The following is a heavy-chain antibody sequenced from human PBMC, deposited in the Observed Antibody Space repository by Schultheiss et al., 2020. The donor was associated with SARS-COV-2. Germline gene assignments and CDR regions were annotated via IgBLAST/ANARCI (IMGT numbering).Heavy chain of an antibody. Sequence: GSLRLSCAASGFTFATYNMHWVRQAPGKGLEFVASIRSSGRDIYYADSMQGRFTVSRDNANNSLYLQMHSLRAEDTAVYYCARDLRSSGEYFQHWGQGTLVTVSS. CDR3: ARDLRSSGEYFQH. D-gene: IGHD6-6*01. J-gene: IGHJ1*01. V-gene: IGHV3-21*01. CDR1: GFTFATYN. CDR2: IRSSGRDI.